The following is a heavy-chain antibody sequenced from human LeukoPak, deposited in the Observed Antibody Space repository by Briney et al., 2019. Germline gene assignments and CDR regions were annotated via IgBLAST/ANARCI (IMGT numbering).Heavy chain of an antibody. Sequence: GGSLRLSCAASRFTFSSYAMSWVRQAPGKWLEWVSAINGSGGSTYYADSVKGRFTISRDNSKNTLYLQMNSLRAEDTAVYYCAKNRWPSTRGATIEYFDYWGQGTLVTVSS. V-gene: IGHV3-23*01. CDR1: RFTFSSYA. J-gene: IGHJ4*02. CDR3: AKNRWPSTRGATIEYFDY. D-gene: IGHD1-26*01. CDR2: INGSGGST.